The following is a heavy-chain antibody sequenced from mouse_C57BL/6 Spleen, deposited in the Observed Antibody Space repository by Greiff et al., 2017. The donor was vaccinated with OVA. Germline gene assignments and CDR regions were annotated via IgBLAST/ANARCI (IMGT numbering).Heavy chain of an antibody. CDR2: IHPNSGST. J-gene: IGHJ2*01. Sequence: QVQLQQSGAELVKPGASVKLSCKASGYTFTSYWMHWVKQRPGQGLEWIGMIHPNSGSTNYNEKFKSKATLTVDKSSSTAYMQLSSLTSEDSAVYYCARRLATGYFDYWGQGTTLTVSS. V-gene: IGHV1-64*01. CDR3: ARRLATGYFDY. D-gene: IGHD4-1*01. CDR1: GYTFTSYW.